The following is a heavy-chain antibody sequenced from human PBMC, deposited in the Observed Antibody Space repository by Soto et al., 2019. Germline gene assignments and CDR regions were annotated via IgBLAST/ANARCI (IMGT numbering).Heavy chain of an antibody. CDR3: ARDSEYSSSWYSGYYGMDV. CDR2: INASNGNT. CDR1: GYTFTSYA. V-gene: IGHV1-3*01. J-gene: IGHJ6*02. Sequence: QVQLVQSGAEVKKPGASVKVSCKASGYTFTSYAMHWVRQAPGQRLEWMGWINASNGNTKYSQKFQGRVTITRDTSASTAYMELSSLRSEDTAVYYCARDSEYSSSWYSGYYGMDVWGQGTTVTVSS. D-gene: IGHD6-13*01.